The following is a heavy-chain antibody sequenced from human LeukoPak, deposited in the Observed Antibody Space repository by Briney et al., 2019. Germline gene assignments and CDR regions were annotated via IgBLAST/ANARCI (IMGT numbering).Heavy chain of an antibody. Sequence: GGSLRLSCAASGFTFSSYGMHWVRQAPGKGLEWVAVISYDGNNRYSADSVKGRFTISRDNSKNTLYLQMNSLRAEDTAVYYCAKDQDIAAADYYFDYWGQGTLVTVSS. CDR2: ISYDGNNR. J-gene: IGHJ4*02. CDR3: AKDQDIAAADYYFDY. V-gene: IGHV3-30*18. D-gene: IGHD6-13*01. CDR1: GFTFSSYG.